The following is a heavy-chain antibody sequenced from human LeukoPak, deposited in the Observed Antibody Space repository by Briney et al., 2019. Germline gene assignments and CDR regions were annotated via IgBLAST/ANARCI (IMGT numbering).Heavy chain of an antibody. Sequence: SETLSLTCTVSGGSISSSKYYWGWIRQPPGKGLEWIGSIYYSGSTYYNPSLKSRVTISVDTSKNQFSLKLSSVTAADTAVYYCARHGYYYGFDYWGQGTLVTVSS. CDR1: GGSISSSKYY. CDR3: ARHGYYYGFDY. CDR2: IYYSGST. V-gene: IGHV4-39*01. J-gene: IGHJ4*02. D-gene: IGHD3-10*01.